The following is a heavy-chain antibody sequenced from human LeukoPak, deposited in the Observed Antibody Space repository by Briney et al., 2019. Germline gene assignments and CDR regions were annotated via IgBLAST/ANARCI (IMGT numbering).Heavy chain of an antibody. CDR2: ISKGGTRM. J-gene: IGHJ6*02. D-gene: IGHD3-16*01. Sequence: PGGSLRLSCAASGFTFRDYAVNWVRQAPGKGLEWVSHISKGGTRMYFADSVKGRFTISRDNTKNSLYVQMNSLRVEDTALYYFARGPFDGDGMDVWGQGTTVTVSS. CDR3: ARGPFDGDGMDV. CDR1: GFTFRDYA. V-gene: IGHV3-11*01.